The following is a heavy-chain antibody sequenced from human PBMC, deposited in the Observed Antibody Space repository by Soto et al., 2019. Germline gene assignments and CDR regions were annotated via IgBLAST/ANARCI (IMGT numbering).Heavy chain of an antibody. CDR1: GGSFSGYY. V-gene: IGHV4-34*01. CDR3: ARLRGVYSSGWGNDY. J-gene: IGHJ4*02. CDR2: INHSGST. D-gene: IGHD6-19*01. Sequence: QVQLQQWGAGLLKPSETLSLTCAVYGGSFSGYYWSWIRQPPGKGLEWIGEINHSGSTNYHPSLKGRVTIAVATSKTHCSLKLSSVTAADTAVYYCARLRGVYSSGWGNDYWGQGTLVTVSS.